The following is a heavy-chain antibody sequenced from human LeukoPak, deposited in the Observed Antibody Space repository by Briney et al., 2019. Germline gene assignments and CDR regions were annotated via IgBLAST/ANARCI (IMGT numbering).Heavy chain of an antibody. D-gene: IGHD6-13*01. CDR3: ARATETFSWFLQH. CDR1: GGSIGSYY. V-gene: IGHV4-59*01. Sequence: SETQSLTCSVSGGSIGSYYWSWIRQPPGKGLEWIGHLSNSGSTNYNPSLKSRVTISVDTSKNQFSLKLNSVTAADTAVYYCARATETFSWFLQHWGQGTLVTVSS. CDR2: LSNSGST. J-gene: IGHJ1*01.